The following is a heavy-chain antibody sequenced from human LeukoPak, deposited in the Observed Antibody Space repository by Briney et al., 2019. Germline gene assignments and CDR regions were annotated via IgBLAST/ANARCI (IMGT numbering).Heavy chain of an antibody. CDR1: GFTFSSYS. Sequence: PGGSLRLSCAASGFTFSSYSMSWVRQAPGKGLEWVSSISGSGGSTYYADSVKGRFTISRDNAKNTLYLQMNSLRAEDTAVYYCARAWGAQYQLLIYYWGQGTLVTVSS. CDR3: ARAWGAQYQLLIYY. J-gene: IGHJ4*02. CDR2: ISGSGGST. V-gene: IGHV3-23*01. D-gene: IGHD2-2*01.